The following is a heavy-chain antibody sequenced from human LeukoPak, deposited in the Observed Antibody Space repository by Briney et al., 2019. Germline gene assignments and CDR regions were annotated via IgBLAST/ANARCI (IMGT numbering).Heavy chain of an antibody. Sequence: ASVKVSCKASGYTFSTYAISWVRQAPGQGLEWMGSISVYNGDAKYPQKFQGRVTMSTDTSTGTAYMELRSLRSDDTAVYYCARYAQDSNGWYYFDYWGQGTLVTVSS. CDR3: ARYAQDSNGWYYFDY. D-gene: IGHD6-19*01. CDR1: GYTFSTYA. J-gene: IGHJ4*02. CDR2: ISVYNGDA. V-gene: IGHV1-18*01.